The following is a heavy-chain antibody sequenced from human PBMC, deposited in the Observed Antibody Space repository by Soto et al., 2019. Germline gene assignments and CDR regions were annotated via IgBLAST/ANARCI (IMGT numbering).Heavy chain of an antibody. V-gene: IGHV1-18*01. CDR3: ARDAPPADY. Sequence: QVQLVQSGAEVKKPGASVKVSCKASGYTFTSYAISWVRQAPGQGLEWMGWISAYNGNTNYAPKLQGRVTMTTDTSTSTAYLEPRSLRSDDAAVFCSARDAPPADYWGEGTLVTVAS. J-gene: IGHJ4*02. CDR1: GYTFTSYA. CDR2: ISAYNGNT.